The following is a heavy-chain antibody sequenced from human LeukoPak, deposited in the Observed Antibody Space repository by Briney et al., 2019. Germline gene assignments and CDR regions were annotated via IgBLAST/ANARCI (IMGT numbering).Heavy chain of an antibody. CDR1: GGSISTYY. J-gene: IGHJ5*01. V-gene: IGHV3-11*04. D-gene: IGHD6-13*01. Sequence: LSLTCTVSGGSISTYYWSWIRQPPGKGLEWVSFISSNGNTIYYADSVKGRFVISRDNAKNSLYLQMNSLRAEDTAVYYCARVGLFSSSWFLNFESWGQGTLVTVSS. CDR3: ARVGLFSSSWFLNFES. CDR2: ISSNGNTI.